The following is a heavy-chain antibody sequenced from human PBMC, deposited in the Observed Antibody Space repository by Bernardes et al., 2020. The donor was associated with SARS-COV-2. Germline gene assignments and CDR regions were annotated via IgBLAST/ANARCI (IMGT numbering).Heavy chain of an antibody. V-gene: IGHV4-59*01. CDR3: AREGGGTNHFDY. J-gene: IGHJ4*02. CDR1: GGSISSYY. D-gene: IGHD1-26*01. CDR2: IYYSAST. Sequence: SETLSLTCTVSGGSISSYYWSWIRQPPGKGLEWIGYIYYSASTNYNPSLKSRVTISVDTSKNQFSLKLRSVTTADTAVYYCAREGGGTNHFDYWGQGTLVTVSS.